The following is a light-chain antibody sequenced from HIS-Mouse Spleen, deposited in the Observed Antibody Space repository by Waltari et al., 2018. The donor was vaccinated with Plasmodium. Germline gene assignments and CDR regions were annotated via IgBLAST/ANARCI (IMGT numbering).Light chain of an antibody. Sequence: EIVMTQSPATLSVSPGERATLPCRASQSVSSTLAWYQQKPGHAPRLLIYGASTRATGIPARFSVSGSGTEFTLTISSMQSEDFAVYYCQQYNNWPPYTFGQGTKLEIK. CDR3: QQYNNWPPYT. V-gene: IGKV3-15*01. CDR1: QSVSST. CDR2: GAS. J-gene: IGKJ2*01.